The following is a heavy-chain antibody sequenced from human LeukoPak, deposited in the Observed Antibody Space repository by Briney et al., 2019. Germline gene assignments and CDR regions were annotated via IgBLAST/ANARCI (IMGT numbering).Heavy chain of an antibody. CDR1: GGSFSGYY. Sequence: SETLSLTCAVYGGSFSGYYWSWIRQPPGKGLEWIGEINHSGSTNYNPSLKSRVTISVDTSKNQFSLKLSSVTAADTAVYYCARGASDIPFDYWGQGTLVTVSS. J-gene: IGHJ4*02. V-gene: IGHV4-34*01. CDR3: ARGASDIPFDY. CDR2: INHSGST. D-gene: IGHD2-15*01.